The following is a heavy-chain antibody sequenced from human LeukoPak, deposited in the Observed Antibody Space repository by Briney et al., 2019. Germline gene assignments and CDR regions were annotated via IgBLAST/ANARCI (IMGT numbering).Heavy chain of an antibody. J-gene: IGHJ5*02. CDR1: GYTFTSYY. CDR3: ARDLGYYDSSGYSTHRYWFDP. CDR2: INPSGGST. D-gene: IGHD3-22*01. Sequence: ASAKVSCKASGYTFTSYYMHWVRQAPGQGLEWMGIINPSGGSTSYAQKFQGRVTMTRDTSTSTVYMELSSLRSEDTAMYYCARDLGYYDSSGYSTHRYWFDPWGQGTLVTVSS. V-gene: IGHV1-46*03.